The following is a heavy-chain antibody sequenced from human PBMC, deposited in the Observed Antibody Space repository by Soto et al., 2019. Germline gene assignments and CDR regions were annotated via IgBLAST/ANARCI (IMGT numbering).Heavy chain of an antibody. D-gene: IGHD2-21*01. CDR3: VKDKSLGGEASTYYFDF. V-gene: IGHV3-9*01. J-gene: IGHJ4*02. Sequence: DLEWVAFISWSSVYTGYADSVKGRFTISRDNAKSSLYLDMNSLRPEDTALYYCVKDKSLGGEASTYYFDFWGQGTLVTVSS. CDR2: ISWSSVYT.